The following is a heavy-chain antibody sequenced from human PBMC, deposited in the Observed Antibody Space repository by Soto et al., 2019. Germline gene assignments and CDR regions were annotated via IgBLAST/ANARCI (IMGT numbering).Heavy chain of an antibody. CDR1: GDSISGSQW. J-gene: IGHJ4*02. V-gene: IGHV4-4*02. CDR3: ARVGIAVAGTSVFDY. D-gene: IGHD6-19*01. Sequence: SATLYLPCAVSGDSISGSQWWSWVRLPPGKGLEWIGEISHTGTTNYNPSLTSRVTMSVDKPKNQFSLKLSSVTAADTAVYYCARVGIAVAGTSVFDYWGQGTLVTVSS. CDR2: ISHTGTT.